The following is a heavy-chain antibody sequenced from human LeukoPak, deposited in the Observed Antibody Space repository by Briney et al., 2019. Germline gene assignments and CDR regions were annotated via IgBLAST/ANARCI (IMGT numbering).Heavy chain of an antibody. CDR2: IYTSGST. CDR3: AGGYSYGSTYYYMDV. D-gene: IGHD5-18*01. V-gene: IGHV4-4*07. Sequence: SETLSLTCTVSGGSISSYYWSWIRQPAGKGLEWIGRIYTSGSTNYNPSLKSRVTMSVDTSKNQFSLKLSSVTAADTAVYYCAGGYSYGSTYYYMDVWGKGTTVTISS. CDR1: GGSISSYY. J-gene: IGHJ6*03.